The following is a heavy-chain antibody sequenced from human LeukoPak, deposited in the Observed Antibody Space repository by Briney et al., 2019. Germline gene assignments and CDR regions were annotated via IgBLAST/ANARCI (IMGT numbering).Heavy chain of an antibody. D-gene: IGHD1-26*01. CDR2: IKQDGSEK. CDR3: ARESRSCDPFDI. CDR1: GFTFSSYW. V-gene: IGHV3-7*03. J-gene: IGHJ3*02. Sequence: GGSLRLSCAASGFTFSSYWMSWVRQAPGKGLEWVANIKQDGSEKYYVDSVKGRFTISRDNSKNTLYLQMNGLRAEDTALYYCARESRSCDPFDIWGPGTMVTVSS.